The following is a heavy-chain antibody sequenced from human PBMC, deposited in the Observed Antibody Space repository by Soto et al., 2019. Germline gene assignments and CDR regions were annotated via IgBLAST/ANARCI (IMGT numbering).Heavy chain of an antibody. D-gene: IGHD6-13*01. J-gene: IGHJ4*02. CDR3: AKEAPPKQQRDGRTDY. CDR2: ISHDESNK. Sequence: QVQLVESGGGVVQPGRSLRLSCAASGFAFSNYGMHWVRQAPSKGLEWVAVISHDESNKYHADSVKGRFTISRDNSKNTLELQMNRLRLEDTAVYYCAKEAPPKQQRDGRTDYWGQGTLVTVSS. CDR1: GFAFSNYG. V-gene: IGHV3-30*18.